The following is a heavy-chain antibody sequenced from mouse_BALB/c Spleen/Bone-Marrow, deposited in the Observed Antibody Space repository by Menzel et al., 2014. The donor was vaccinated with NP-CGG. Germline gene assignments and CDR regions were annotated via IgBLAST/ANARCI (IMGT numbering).Heavy chain of an antibody. CDR2: IDPYSGGT. CDR3: SRGVLAYFDY. V-gene: IGHV1S135*01. D-gene: IGHD2-14*01. J-gene: IGHJ2*01. Sequence: EVQLQQSGPELVKPGASVKVSCKASGYAFTNYNMNWVKQSHGKSLEWIGYIDPYSGGTNYNQKFRGKATSTVDKSSSTAYMHLNSLTSEDSAVYYCSRGVLAYFDYWGQGTTLTVSS. CDR1: GYAFTNYN.